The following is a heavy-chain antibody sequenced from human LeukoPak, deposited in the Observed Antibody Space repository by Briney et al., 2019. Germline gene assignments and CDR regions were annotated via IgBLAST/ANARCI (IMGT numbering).Heavy chain of an antibody. D-gene: IGHD2/OR15-2a*01. CDR1: GGTFSSYA. CDR3: ASTYGGGYYYYYMDV. CDR2: IIPIFGTA. V-gene: IGHV1-69*05. Sequence: SVKVSCKASGGTFSSYAISWVRQAPGQELEWMGRIIPIFGTANYAQKFQGRVTITTDESTSTAYMELSSLRSEDTAVYYCASTYGGGYYYYYMDVWGKGTTVTVSS. J-gene: IGHJ6*03.